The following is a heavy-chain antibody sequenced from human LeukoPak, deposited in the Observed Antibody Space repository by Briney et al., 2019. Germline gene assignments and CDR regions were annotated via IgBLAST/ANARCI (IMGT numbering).Heavy chain of an antibody. CDR1: GGSISTNTYY. Sequence: SETLSLTCIVSGGSISTNTYYWGWIRLPPGKGLEWIGEIHHRGTTYYNPSLRSRVTISVDTSKDRFSLRLTSVTAADTAVYYCARVTYNGYQHFDYWGQGNLVSVS. CDR2: IHHRGTT. D-gene: IGHD3-10*01. CDR3: ARVTYNGYQHFDY. V-gene: IGHV4-39*07. J-gene: IGHJ4*02.